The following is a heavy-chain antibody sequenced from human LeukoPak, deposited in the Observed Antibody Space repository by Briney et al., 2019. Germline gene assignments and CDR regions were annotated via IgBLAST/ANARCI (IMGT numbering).Heavy chain of an antibody. CDR1: GYTFTGYY. Sequence: ASVKVSCKASGYTFTGYYMHWVRQAPGQGLEWMGRINPNSGGTNYAQKFQGRVTMTGDTSISTAYMELSRLRSDDTAVYYCARSPEYCSGGSCYHYYGMDVWGQGTTVTVSS. CDR2: INPNSGGT. V-gene: IGHV1-2*06. J-gene: IGHJ6*02. D-gene: IGHD2-15*01. CDR3: ARSPEYCSGGSCYHYYGMDV.